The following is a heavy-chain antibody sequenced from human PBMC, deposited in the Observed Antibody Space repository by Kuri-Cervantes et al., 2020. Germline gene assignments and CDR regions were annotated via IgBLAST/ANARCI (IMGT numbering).Heavy chain of an antibody. J-gene: IGHJ4*02. D-gene: IGHD1-26*01. CDR1: GFTFSYYD. Sequence: GESLKISCAASGFTFSYYDMHWVRQGVGKGLEWVSSIKNGADTDYLGSVKGRFTITRENAKNTLYLQMNSLRAEDTAVYYCARDLGIVGALYYFDYWGQGTLVTVSS. CDR2: IKNGADT. V-gene: IGHV3-13*01. CDR3: ARDLGIVGALYYFDY.